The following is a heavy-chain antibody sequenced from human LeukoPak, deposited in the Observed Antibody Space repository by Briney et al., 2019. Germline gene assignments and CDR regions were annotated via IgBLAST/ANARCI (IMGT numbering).Heavy chain of an antibody. Sequence: GGSLRLSCAASGFTFISYAMHWVRQAPGKGLEWVAVISYDGSNKYYADSVKGRFTISRDNSKNTLYLQMNSLRAEDTAVYYCAKYRYSSSAIDYWGQGTLVTVSS. CDR2: ISYDGSNK. D-gene: IGHD6-6*01. CDR1: GFTFISYA. CDR3: AKYRYSSSAIDY. J-gene: IGHJ4*02. V-gene: IGHV3-30*01.